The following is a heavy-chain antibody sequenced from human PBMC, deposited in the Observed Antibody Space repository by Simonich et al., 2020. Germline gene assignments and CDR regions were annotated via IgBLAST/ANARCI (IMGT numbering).Heavy chain of an antibody. CDR2: INPNRGST. D-gene: IGHD3-10*01. CDR1: GSTFTGYY. CDR3: ARVPGIYYYYGMDV. V-gene: IGHV1-2*06. Sequence: GAEVKKPGASVKVSCKASGSTFTGYYMPWVRQAPGHGLEWMGRINPNRGSTNYAQNFQGRVTMTRDTSISTAYLELSRLRFDDTAVYYCARVPGIYYYYGMDVWGQGTTVTVSS. J-gene: IGHJ6*02.